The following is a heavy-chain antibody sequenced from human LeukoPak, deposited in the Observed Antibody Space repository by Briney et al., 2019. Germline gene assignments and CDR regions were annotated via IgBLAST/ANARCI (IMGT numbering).Heavy chain of an antibody. CDR3: ARDRWGSAPSYYGMDV. CDR1: GGTFNNYA. V-gene: IGHV1-69*13. D-gene: IGHD3-10*01. CDR2: IMPIFGTA. J-gene: IGHJ6*02. Sequence: ASVTVSYKASGGTFNNYAMSWVRQAPGQGREGMGGIMPIFGTANYAQKFQGRVTITQDESTSPAYMQLSSLRSEDTAVYYCARDRWGSAPSYYGMDVWGQGTTVTVSS.